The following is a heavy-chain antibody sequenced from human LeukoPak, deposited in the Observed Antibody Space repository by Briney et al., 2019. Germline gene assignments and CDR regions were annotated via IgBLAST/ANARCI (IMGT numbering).Heavy chain of an antibody. CDR3: ARGGFDSSGYDY. J-gene: IGHJ4*02. V-gene: IGHV4-59*12. CDR1: GGSISSYY. CDR2: IYYSGST. D-gene: IGHD3-22*01. Sequence: PSETLSLTCTVSGGSISSYYWSWIRQPPGKGLEWIGYIYYSGSTYYNPSLKSRVTISVDTSKNQFSLKLISVTAADTAVYYCARGGFDSSGYDYWGQGTLVTVSS.